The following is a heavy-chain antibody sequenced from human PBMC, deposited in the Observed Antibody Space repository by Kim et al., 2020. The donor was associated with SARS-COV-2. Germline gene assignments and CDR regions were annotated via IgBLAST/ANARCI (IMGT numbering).Heavy chain of an antibody. Sequence: GGSLRLSCAASGFTFSSYGMHWVRQAPGKGLEWVAVIWYDGSNKYYADSVKGRFTISRDNSKNTLYLQMNSLRAEDTAVYYCARDMGWEPYGDLEGWFDPWGQGTLVTVSS. J-gene: IGHJ5*02. V-gene: IGHV3-33*01. D-gene: IGHD4-17*01. CDR1: GFTFSSYG. CDR2: IWYDGSNK. CDR3: ARDMGWEPYGDLEGWFDP.